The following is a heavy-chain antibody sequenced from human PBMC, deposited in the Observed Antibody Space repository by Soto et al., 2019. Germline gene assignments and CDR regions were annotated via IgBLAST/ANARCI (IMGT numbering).Heavy chain of an antibody. J-gene: IGHJ4*02. V-gene: IGHV1-3*01. CDR2: INASNGKT. CDR3: ASPIYYYDSSVSIFVY. Sequence: GASVKVSCKASGYTFTSYAMHWVRQAPGQRLEWMGWINASNGKTKYSQKFQGRVTITRDTSTSTAYMELSSLRSEDTAVYYCASPIYYYDSSVSIFVYWGQGTLVTVSS. D-gene: IGHD3-22*01. CDR1: GYTFTSYA.